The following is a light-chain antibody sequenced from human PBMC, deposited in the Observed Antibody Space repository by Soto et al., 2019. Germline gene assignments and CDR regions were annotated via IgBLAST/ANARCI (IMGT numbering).Light chain of an antibody. J-gene: IGKJ3*01. Sequence: QMTQSPSSVSASVGDTVTLSCQTSHGVSGWLAWYQQKPGKAPTLLIYTVSNLQSGDPSRFSGSGSGTDFSLTITNLQPEDFATYFCQQGKTFPFTFGPGTKVEVK. V-gene: IGKV1-12*01. CDR3: QQGKTFPFT. CDR1: HGVSGW. CDR2: TVS.